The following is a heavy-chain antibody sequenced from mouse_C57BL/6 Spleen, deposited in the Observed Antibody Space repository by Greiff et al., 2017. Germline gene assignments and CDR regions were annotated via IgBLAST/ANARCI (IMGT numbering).Heavy chain of an antibody. CDR1: GYSFTGYY. D-gene: IGHD3-3*01. J-gene: IGHJ2*01. CDR3: ARKGWPFDY. Sequence: EVQLQQSGPELVKPGASVKISCKASGYSFTGYYMNWVKQSPEKSLEWIGEINPSTGGTTYNQKFKAKATLAVDKSSSTAYMQLKSLTSEDAAVYYCARKGWPFDYWGQGTTLTVSS. CDR2: INPSTGGT. V-gene: IGHV1-42*01.